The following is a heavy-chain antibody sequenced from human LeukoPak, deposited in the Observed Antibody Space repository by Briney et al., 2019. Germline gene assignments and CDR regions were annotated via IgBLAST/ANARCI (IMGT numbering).Heavy chain of an antibody. J-gene: IGHJ6*03. V-gene: IGHV3-9*01. CDR2: INWNSGNI. D-gene: IGHD2/OR15-2a*01. CDR1: GFTFDDYD. Sequence: GGSLRLSCAASGFTFDDYDIHWVRQAPGKGLEWVSAINWNSGNIGYADSVKGRFTISRDNAKNSLYLQMNSLRAEDTAVYYCARDTSYLSNYYYYYMDVWGKGTTVTVSS. CDR3: ARDTSYLSNYYYYYMDV.